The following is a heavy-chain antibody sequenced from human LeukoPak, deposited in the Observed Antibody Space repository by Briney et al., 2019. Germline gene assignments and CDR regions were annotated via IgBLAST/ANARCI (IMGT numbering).Heavy chain of an antibody. CDR3: VSDLDRSDGL. Sequence: GGSLRLSCAASGFTFSSYSMNWVRQAPGKGLEWVSYISSSSSTMYYADSVKGRFTISRDNAKNSLYLQMNSLRAEDTAVYYCVSDLDRSDGLWGQGTMVTVSS. J-gene: IGHJ3*01. CDR2: ISSSSSTM. D-gene: IGHD2-8*01. CDR1: GFTFSSYS. V-gene: IGHV3-48*04.